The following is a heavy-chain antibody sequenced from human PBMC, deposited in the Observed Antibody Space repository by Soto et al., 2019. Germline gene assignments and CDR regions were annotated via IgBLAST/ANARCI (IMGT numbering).Heavy chain of an antibody. CDR1: GGSISSGGYY. Sequence: QVQLQESGPGLVKPSQTLSLTCTVSGGSISSGGYYLSWIRQHPGKGLAWIGYIYYSGSTYYNPSLKSRLTISVDTSKNQFSLKLSSVTAADTAVYYCARGGIAAAAPPDYWGQGTLVTVSS. J-gene: IGHJ4*02. CDR2: IYYSGST. D-gene: IGHD6-13*01. CDR3: ARGGIAAAAPPDY. V-gene: IGHV4-31*03.